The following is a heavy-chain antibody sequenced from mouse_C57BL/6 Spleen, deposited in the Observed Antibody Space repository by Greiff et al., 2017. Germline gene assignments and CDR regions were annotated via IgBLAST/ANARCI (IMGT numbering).Heavy chain of an antibody. CDR3: ARDGDGYAMDY. CDR2: ISDGGSYT. CDR1: GFTFSSYA. Sequence: EVKVVESGGGLVKPGGSLKLSCAASGFTFSSYAMSWVRQTPEKRLEWVATISDGGSYTYYPDNVKGRFTISRDNAKNNLYLQMSHLKSEDTAMYYCARDGDGYAMDYWGQGTSVTVSS. D-gene: IGHD2-3*01. V-gene: IGHV5-4*01. J-gene: IGHJ4*01.